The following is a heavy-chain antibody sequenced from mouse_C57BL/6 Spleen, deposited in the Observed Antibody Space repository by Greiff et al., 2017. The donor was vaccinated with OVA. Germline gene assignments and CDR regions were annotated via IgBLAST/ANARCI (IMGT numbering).Heavy chain of an antibody. Sequence: EVKLMESGGGLVQPGGSMKLSCVASGFTFSNYWMNWVRQSPEKGLEWVAQIRLKSDNYATHYAESVKGRFTISRDDSKSSVYLQMNNLRAEDTGIYYCTSTTVVATRYFDVWGTGTTVTVSS. D-gene: IGHD1-1*01. CDR2: IRLKSDNYAT. J-gene: IGHJ1*03. CDR1: GFTFSNYW. V-gene: IGHV6-3*01. CDR3: TSTTVVATRYFDV.